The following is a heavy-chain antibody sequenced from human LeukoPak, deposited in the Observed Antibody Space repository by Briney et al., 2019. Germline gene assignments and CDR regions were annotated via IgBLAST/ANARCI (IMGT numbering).Heavy chain of an antibody. D-gene: IGHD6-19*01. CDR2: IFYSGST. CDR1: GGSISSYY. Sequence: YPSETLSLTCTVSGGSISSYYWSWIRQPPGKGLEWIGYIFYSGSTNYNPSLKSRVTISAVTSKNQFSLKVSSVTAADTAVYYCARDIAVAGTHFDYWGQGTLVTVSS. CDR3: ARDIAVAGTHFDY. J-gene: IGHJ4*02. V-gene: IGHV4-59*01.